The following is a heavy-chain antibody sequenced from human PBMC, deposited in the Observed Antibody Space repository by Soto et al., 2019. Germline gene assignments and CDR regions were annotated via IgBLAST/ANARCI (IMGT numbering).Heavy chain of an antibody. Sequence: ASVNLACKASGYTFTSYGISWVRQAPGQGLEWMGWISAYNGNTNYAQKLQGRVTMTTDTSTSTAYMELRSLRSDDTAVYYCARDSVSYAQPLYVMDVRGQGSTVTVSS. CDR3: ARDSVSYAQPLYVMDV. V-gene: IGHV1-18*01. J-gene: IGHJ6*02. CDR2: ISAYNGNT. D-gene: IGHD3-10*01. CDR1: GYTFTSYG.